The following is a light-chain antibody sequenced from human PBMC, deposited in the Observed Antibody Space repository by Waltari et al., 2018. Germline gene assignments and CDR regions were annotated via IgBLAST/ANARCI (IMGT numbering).Light chain of an antibody. V-gene: IGKV3-20*01. J-gene: IGKJ4*01. CDR2: GAS. CDR3: QQYGSSPPSLT. CDR1: QSVSSSY. Sequence: IVLTQSPGTLSLSPGERATLSCRDSQSVSSSYLAWYQQKPGQAPRLLIYGASSRATGIPDRFSGSGSGTDFTLTISRPEPEDFAVYYCQQYGSSPPSLTFGGGTKVEIK.